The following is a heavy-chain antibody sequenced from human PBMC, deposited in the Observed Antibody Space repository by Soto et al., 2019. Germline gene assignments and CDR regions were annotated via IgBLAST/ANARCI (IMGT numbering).Heavy chain of an antibody. V-gene: IGHV3-53*01. CDR2: IYSGGST. CDR1: GFTVSSNY. J-gene: IGHJ3*02. CDR3: ARGNTENSGYYDAFDI. Sequence: EVQLVESGGGLIQPGGSLRLSCAASGFTVSSNYMSWVRQAPGKGLEWVSVIYSGGSTYYADSVKGRFTISRDNSKNTLYLQMNSLRAEDTAVYYCARGNTENSGYYDAFDIWGQGTMVTVSS. D-gene: IGHD3-22*01.